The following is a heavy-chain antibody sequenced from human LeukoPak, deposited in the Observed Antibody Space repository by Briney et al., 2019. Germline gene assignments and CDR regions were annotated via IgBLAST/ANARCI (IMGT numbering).Heavy chain of an antibody. D-gene: IGHD6-13*01. Sequence: PGGSLRLSCAASGFTFSNYGMNWVRQAPGKGLEWVALISFDGSEKYYADSVKGRFTISRDNSKTTLYLQMNSLRGEDTALYYCAQDRLAATGVFDYWGQGTLVTVSS. CDR1: GFTFSNYG. CDR2: ISFDGSEK. CDR3: AQDRLAATGVFDY. J-gene: IGHJ4*02. V-gene: IGHV3-30*18.